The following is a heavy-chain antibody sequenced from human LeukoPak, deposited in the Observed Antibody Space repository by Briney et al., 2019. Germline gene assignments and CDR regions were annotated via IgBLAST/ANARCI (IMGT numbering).Heavy chain of an antibody. Sequence: SETLSLTCTVSGGSISSYYWSWIRQPAGKGLEWIGRIYTSGSTNYNPSLKSRVTMSVDTSKNQFSLKLSSVTAADTAVYYCARGRITMVRGVMGNGGYYMDVWGKGTTVTISS. V-gene: IGHV4-4*07. CDR2: IYTSGST. J-gene: IGHJ6*03. D-gene: IGHD3-10*01. CDR1: GGSISSYY. CDR3: ARGRITMVRGVMGNGGYYMDV.